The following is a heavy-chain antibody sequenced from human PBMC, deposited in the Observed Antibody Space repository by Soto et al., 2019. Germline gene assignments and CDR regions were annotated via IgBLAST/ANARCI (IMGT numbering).Heavy chain of an antibody. CDR1: GFTFSDYT. J-gene: IGHJ6*02. CDR2: ISSTSNTI. Sequence: LRLSCAASGFTFSDYTMNWVRQAPGKGLEWISYISSTSNTIHYADSVKGRFTISRDNAKNSLDLQMNSLRDEDTAVYYCARGRFSPTSYGMDVWGQGTTVTVSS. D-gene: IGHD3-3*01. CDR3: ARGRFSPTSYGMDV. V-gene: IGHV3-48*02.